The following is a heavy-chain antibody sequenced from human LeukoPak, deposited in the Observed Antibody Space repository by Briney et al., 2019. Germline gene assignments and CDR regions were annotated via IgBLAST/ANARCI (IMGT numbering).Heavy chain of an antibody. CDR3: VNGESFYGDYGFDY. J-gene: IGHJ4*02. CDR2: IRSDNSDT. D-gene: IGHD4-17*01. Sequence: GSLRLSFATSGFTFSSYGMNWVRPAPGKGLEWLASIRSDNSDTYYGDSVKGRFTISRDNSKNTLYLQMNNLRVEDTAVFYCVNGESFYGDYGFDYWGQGTLVTVSS. V-gene: IGHV3-30*02. CDR1: GFTFSSYG.